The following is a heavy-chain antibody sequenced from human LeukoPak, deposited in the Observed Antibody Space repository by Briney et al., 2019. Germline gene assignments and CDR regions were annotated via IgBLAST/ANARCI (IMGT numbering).Heavy chain of an antibody. J-gene: IGHJ4*02. D-gene: IGHD5-18*01. Sequence: SETLSLTCTVSGGSISSYYWSWIRQPPGKGLEWIGYIYYSGSTSYNPSLNSRVTISVDTPKNQFSLKLSSVTAADTAVYYCARDSGYGYDYWGQGTLVTVSS. CDR2: IYYSGST. CDR3: ARDSGYGYDY. CDR1: GGSISSYY. V-gene: IGHV4-59*01.